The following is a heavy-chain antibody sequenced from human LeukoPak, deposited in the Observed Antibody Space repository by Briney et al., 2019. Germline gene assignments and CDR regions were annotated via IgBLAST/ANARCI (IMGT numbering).Heavy chain of an antibody. J-gene: IGHJ6*02. CDR1: RCAGNECR. V-gene: IGHV3-33*01. CDR3: ARDPYGGNSDPNYYYYGMDV. CDR2: IWYDGSNK. Sequence: SGTTLVISRVEARCAGNECRMQWLRQASSKELEWVAVIWYDGSNKYYADSVKGRFTISRDNSKNTLYLQMKSLRAEDTAVYYCARDPYGGNSDPNYYYYGMDVWGQGTTVPVSS. D-gene: IGHD4-23*01.